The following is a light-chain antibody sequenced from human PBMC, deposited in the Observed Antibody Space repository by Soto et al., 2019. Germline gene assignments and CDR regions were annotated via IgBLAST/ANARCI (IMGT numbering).Light chain of an antibody. J-gene: IGLJ1*01. CDR3: CSYAGPTALYL. CDR1: RSDVGSYNL. Sequence: QSALTQPASVSGSPGQSITISCTGTRSDVGSYNLVSWYQQYPGKAPKLVIYEGSKRPSGVSYRFSGSKSGNTASLTISGLQAEDEADYYCCSYAGPTALYLFGTGTKLTVL. CDR2: EGS. V-gene: IGLV2-23*01.